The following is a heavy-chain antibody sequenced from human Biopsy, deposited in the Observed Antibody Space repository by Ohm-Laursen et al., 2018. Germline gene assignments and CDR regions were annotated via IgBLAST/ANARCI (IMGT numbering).Heavy chain of an antibody. CDR3: ARYASYSGNYGHFDY. D-gene: IGHD1-26*01. CDR1: GGAFTTYA. V-gene: IGHV1-69*13. CDR2: VIPVFGTT. J-gene: IGHJ4*02. Sequence: ASVKVSCKSSGGAFTTYAIGWVRQAPGQGLEWMGKVIPVFGTTDYAQNFQGRLTLTADESTSTVYTDLTGLRSDDTGIYYCARYASYSGNYGHFDYWGQGTLVTVSS.